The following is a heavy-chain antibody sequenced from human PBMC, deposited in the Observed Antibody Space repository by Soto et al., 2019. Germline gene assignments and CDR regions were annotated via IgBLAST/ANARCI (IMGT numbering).Heavy chain of an antibody. CDR3: ARNGTRIADSYYGMDV. J-gene: IGHJ6*02. CDR1: GYTFTSYG. CDR2: ISGYNDNT. D-gene: IGHD2-15*01. Sequence: QVQLVQSGAEVKKPGASVKVSCKASGYTFTSYGINWVRQAPGQGLEWMGWISGYNDNTNYAQRLQGRVTMTTDTATSTAYMERRSLRSDDTAVYYCARNGTRIADSYYGMDVWGQGTTVTVSS. V-gene: IGHV1-18*04.